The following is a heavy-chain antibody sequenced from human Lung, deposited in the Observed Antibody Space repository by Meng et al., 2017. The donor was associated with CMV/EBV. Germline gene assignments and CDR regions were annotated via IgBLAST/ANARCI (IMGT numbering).Heavy chain of an antibody. V-gene: IGHV3-48*03. J-gene: IGHJ4*02. CDR1: GFTFSNFE. Sequence: GESLKISCTASGFTFSNFEMNWIRQAPGKGLEWVSHISKSGTDRFYADSVKGRFTISRDNAKNSLFLHMYNLRAEDTAVYFCALKVGYDWGPGTLVTVSS. CDR2: ISKSGTDR. D-gene: IGHD3-3*01. CDR3: ALKVGYD.